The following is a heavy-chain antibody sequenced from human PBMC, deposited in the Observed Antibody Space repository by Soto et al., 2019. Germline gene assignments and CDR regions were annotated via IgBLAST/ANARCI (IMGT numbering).Heavy chain of an antibody. Sequence: QVHLRESGPGLVKPSETLSLSCTVSGGSISNFYWSWIRQPPVKGLEGIGYIFYSGNTNYNPSPKSRVYISVDTSKTQLSLNLTSVTAADTAVYYCARTPMVLSRSYFDCWSQGTPVTVSS. D-gene: IGHD2-8*01. CDR2: IFYSGNT. J-gene: IGHJ4*02. CDR3: ARTPMVLSRSYFDC. V-gene: IGHV4-59*01. CDR1: GGSISNFY.